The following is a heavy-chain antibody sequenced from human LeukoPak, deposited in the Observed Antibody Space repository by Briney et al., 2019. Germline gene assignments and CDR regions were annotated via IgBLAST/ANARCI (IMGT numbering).Heavy chain of an antibody. CDR2: IYYSGST. J-gene: IGHJ6*02. V-gene: IGHV4-59*01. D-gene: IGHD3-9*01. CDR1: GGSISSYY. Sequence: PSETLSLTCTVSGGSISSYYWSWIRQPPGKGLEWIGYIYYSGSTNYNPSLKSRVTISVDTSKNQFSLKLSSVTAADTAVYYCARVRGYYDILTGYYYYYGMGVWGQGTTVTVSS. CDR3: ARVRGYYDILTGYYYYYGMGV.